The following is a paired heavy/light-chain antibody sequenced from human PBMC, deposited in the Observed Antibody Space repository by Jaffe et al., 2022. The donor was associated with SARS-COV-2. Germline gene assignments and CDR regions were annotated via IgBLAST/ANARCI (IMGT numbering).Light chain of an antibody. V-gene: IGLV7-43*01. J-gene: IGLJ3*02. CDR3: LLFYGGAQTVM. CDR1: TGAVTSGYY. CDR2: STS. Sequence: QTVVTQEPSLTVSPGGTVTLTCASSTGAVTSGYYANWFQQKPGQAPRALIYSTSNKHSWTPARFSGSLLGGKAALTLSGVQPEDEAEYYCLLFYGGAQTVMFGGGTKLTVL.
Heavy chain of an antibody. D-gene: IGHD3-16*01. CDR3: AKDYRGDGYFMDV. CDR1: GFPFSRHA. J-gene: IGHJ6*03. V-gene: IGHV3-23*04. Sequence: EVQLVESGGGLVQPGGSLRLSCAASGFPFSRHAVSWVRQAPGKGLEWVSVISGSGANTYYADSVKGRFTISRDNSKNTLYLDVKSLRAEDTAVYYCAKDYRGDGYFMDVWGKGTTVTVSS. CDR2: ISGSGANT.